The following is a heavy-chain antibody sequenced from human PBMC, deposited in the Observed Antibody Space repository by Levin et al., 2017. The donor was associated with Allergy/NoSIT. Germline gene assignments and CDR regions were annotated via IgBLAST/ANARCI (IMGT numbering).Heavy chain of an antibody. D-gene: IGHD2-15*01. CDR1: GYTFTGYY. Sequence: ASVKVSCKASGYTFTGYYMHWVRQAPGQGLEWMGWINPNSGGTNYAQKFQGRVTMTRDTSISTAYMELSRLRSDDTAVYYCARDRGYCSGGSCYEGYFDYWGQGTLVTVSS. J-gene: IGHJ4*02. CDR3: ARDRGYCSGGSCYEGYFDY. V-gene: IGHV1-2*02. CDR2: INPNSGGT.